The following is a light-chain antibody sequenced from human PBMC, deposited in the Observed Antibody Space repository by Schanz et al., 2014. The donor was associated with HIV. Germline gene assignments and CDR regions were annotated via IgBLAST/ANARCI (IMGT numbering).Light chain of an antibody. CDR1: SYSIGNNF. V-gene: IGLV1-40*01. J-gene: IGLJ3*02. CDR2: RDN. CDR3: QSYDNNLSGWV. Sequence: QSVLTQPPSVSAAPGQRVTISCSGHSYSIGNNFVSWFQQLPGTAPKLLIYRDNQRPSGVPERFSGSKSGTSASLAITGLQAADEADYYCQSYDNNLSGWVFGGGTKLTV.